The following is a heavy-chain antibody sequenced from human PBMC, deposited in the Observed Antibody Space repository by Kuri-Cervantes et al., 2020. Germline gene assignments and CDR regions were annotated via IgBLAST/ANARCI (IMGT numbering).Heavy chain of an antibody. CDR1: GGSISGYY. CDR3: ARGRLILGYCSGGSCKLASRNYYMDV. Sequence: SETLSLTCTVSGGSISGYYWGWIRQPPGEGLEWIGYIYYSGSTNYNPSLKSRVTISVDTSKNQFSLKLSSVTAADTAVYYCARGRLILGYCSGGSCKLASRNYYMDVWGKGTTVTVSS. J-gene: IGHJ6*03. CDR2: IYYSGST. V-gene: IGHV4-59*12. D-gene: IGHD2-15*01.